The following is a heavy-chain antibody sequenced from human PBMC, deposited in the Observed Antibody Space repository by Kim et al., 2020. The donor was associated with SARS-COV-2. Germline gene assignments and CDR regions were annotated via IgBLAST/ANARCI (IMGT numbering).Heavy chain of an antibody. V-gene: IGHV3-23*01. Sequence: GGSLRLSCAASRFTFSSYAMSWVRQAPGKGLEWVSAISGSGGSTYYADSVKGRFTISRDNSKNPLYLQMNSLRAEDTAVYYCAKDLSRRRFYYYFGMDVWGHGTTVTVSS. D-gene: IGHD4-17*01. J-gene: IGHJ6*02. CDR2: ISGSGGST. CDR1: RFTFSSYA. CDR3: AKDLSRRRFYYYFGMDV.